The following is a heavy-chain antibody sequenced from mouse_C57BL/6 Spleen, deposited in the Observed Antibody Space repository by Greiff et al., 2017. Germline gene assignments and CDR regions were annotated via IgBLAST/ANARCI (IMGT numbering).Heavy chain of an antibody. Sequence: EVQLQQSGPELVKPGASVKISCKASGYTFTDYYMNWVKQSHGKSLEWIGDINPNNGGTSYNQKFKGKATLTVDKSSSTAYMELRSLTSADSAVYYCARIIYYGYDSAWFAYWGQGTLVTVSA. CDR2: INPNNGGT. D-gene: IGHD2-2*01. J-gene: IGHJ3*01. CDR3: ARIIYYGYDSAWFAY. V-gene: IGHV1-26*01. CDR1: GYTFTDYY.